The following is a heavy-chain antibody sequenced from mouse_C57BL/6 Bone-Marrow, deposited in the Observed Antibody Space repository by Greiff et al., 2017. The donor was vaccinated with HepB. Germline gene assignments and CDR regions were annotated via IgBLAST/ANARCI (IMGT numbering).Heavy chain of an antibody. Sequence: QVQLQQPGTELVKPGASVKLSCKASGYTFTSYWMHWVKQRPGQGLEWIGNINPSNGGTNYNEKFKSKATLTVDKSSSKAYMQLSSLTSEDSAVYYCARGFTTVGYYFDYWGQGTTLTVSS. CDR3: ARGFTTVGYYFDY. D-gene: IGHD1-1*01. CDR2: INPSNGGT. J-gene: IGHJ2*01. CDR1: GYTFTSYW. V-gene: IGHV1-53*01.